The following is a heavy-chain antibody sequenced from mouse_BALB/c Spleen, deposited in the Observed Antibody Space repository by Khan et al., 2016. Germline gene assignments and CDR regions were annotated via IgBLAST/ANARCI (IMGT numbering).Heavy chain of an antibody. CDR1: GYSITSGYY. D-gene: IGHD2-1*01. V-gene: IGHV3-6*02. J-gene: IGHJ3*01. CDR2: ISYDGSN. CDR3: ATYGNYEGGAY. Sequence: EVKLEVSGPGLVKPSQSLSLTCSVSGYSITSGYYWNWIRQFPGNKLEWMGYISYDGSNNYNPSLKNRISITRDTSKNQFFLKLNSVTTEDTATDYCATYGNYEGGAYWGQGTLVTVSA.